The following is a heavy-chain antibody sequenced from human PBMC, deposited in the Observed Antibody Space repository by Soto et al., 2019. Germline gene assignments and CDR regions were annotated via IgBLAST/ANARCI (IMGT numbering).Heavy chain of an antibody. J-gene: IGHJ6*01. D-gene: IGHD3-22*01. CDR1: GYTFTSYY. V-gene: IGHV1-46*01. Sequence: ASVQVSCKASGYTFTSYYMQWVRQAPGQGLEWMGIINPSGGSTSYAQKFQGRVTMTRDTSTSTVYMELSSLRSEDTAVYYCAREGRWYESRLGSDYYGMDVWVPGTTVTVHS. CDR3: AREGRWYESRLGSDYYGMDV. CDR2: INPSGGST.